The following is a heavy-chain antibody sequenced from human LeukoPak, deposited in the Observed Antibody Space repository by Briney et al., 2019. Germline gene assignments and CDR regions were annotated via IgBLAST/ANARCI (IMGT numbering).Heavy chain of an antibody. CDR1: GYTFTNYY. J-gene: IGHJ4*02. D-gene: IGHD4-11*01. CDR3: ARQQGLQNLNFDY. Sequence: ASVKVSCKASGYTFTNYYIHWVRQAPGQGLEWMGIINPIGGTTDYAQKFQGRVTMTRDTSTSTVYMELSSLRTEDTAVYYCARQQGLQNLNFDYWGQGTLVAVSS. V-gene: IGHV1-46*01. CDR2: INPIGGTT.